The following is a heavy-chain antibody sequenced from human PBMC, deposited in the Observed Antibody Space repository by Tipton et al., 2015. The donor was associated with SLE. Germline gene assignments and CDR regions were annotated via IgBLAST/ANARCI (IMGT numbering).Heavy chain of an antibody. CDR3: ARGIRIVGATHDAFDI. V-gene: IGHV4-61*09. Sequence: LRLSCTVSGGSISSGSYYWSWFRQPAGKGLEWVGHIYTSGSTNYNPSLKSRVTISVDTSKNQFSLKLSSVTAADTAVYYCARGIRIVGATHDAFDIWGQGTMVTVSS. CDR1: GGSISSGSYY. CDR2: IYTSGST. J-gene: IGHJ3*02. D-gene: IGHD1-26*01.